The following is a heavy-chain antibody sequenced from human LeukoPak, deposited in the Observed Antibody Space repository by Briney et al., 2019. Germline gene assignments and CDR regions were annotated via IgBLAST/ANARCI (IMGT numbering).Heavy chain of an antibody. CDR2: ISKDGSSK. J-gene: IGHJ4*02. CDR1: GFTFNTYG. Sequence: PGVSLRLSCVASGFTFNTYGMHGVRQAPGKGLVWVAGISKDGSSKDYADSVKGRFTNSRDNSKNTMYLQMNSLRVEDTAVYYCAKAAYCTSTSCHFSGYAQRPLDSWGQGTLVTVSS. CDR3: AKAAYCTSTSCHFSGYAQRPLDS. V-gene: IGHV3-30*18. D-gene: IGHD2-2*01.